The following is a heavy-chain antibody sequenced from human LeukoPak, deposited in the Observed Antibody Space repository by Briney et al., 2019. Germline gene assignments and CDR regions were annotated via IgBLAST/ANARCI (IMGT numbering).Heavy chain of an antibody. D-gene: IGHD1-1*01. CDR3: ARARTGFDL. CDR1: GGSISSYY. V-gene: IGHV4-59*01. CDR2: IYYGGST. Sequence: SETLSLTCTVSGGSISSYYWSWIRQPPGKGLEWIGYIYYGGSTNYNPSLKSRVTISVDTSKNQFSLKLSSVTAADTAVYYCARARTGFDLWGQGALVTVSS. J-gene: IGHJ5*02.